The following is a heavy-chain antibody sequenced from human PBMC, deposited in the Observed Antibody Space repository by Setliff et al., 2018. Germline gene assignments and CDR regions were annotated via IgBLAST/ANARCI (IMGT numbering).Heavy chain of an antibody. CDR1: GGTFRTDG. Sequence: SVKVSCKASGGTFRTDGFSWVRQAPGQGLEWMGRIIPVFGTAKYAQKFQGRVTISADESTRTAYMELSSLRFEDTAVYYCARDTRDKYDTSGYYLSLDSWGQGTLVTVSS. CDR3: ARDTRDKYDTSGYYLSLDS. J-gene: IGHJ4*02. CDR2: IIPVFGTA. D-gene: IGHD3-22*01. V-gene: IGHV1-69*13.